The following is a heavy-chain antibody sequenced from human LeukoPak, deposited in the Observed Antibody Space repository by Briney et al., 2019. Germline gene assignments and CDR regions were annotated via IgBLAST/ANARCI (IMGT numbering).Heavy chain of an antibody. CDR1: GFTFSNYS. D-gene: IGHD2-8*01. CDR2: ISGSSTYI. Sequence: GGSLRLSCAASGFTFSNYSMNWVRQAPGKGLEWVSSISGSSTYIYYADSVKGRFTISRDNAKNSLYLQMSSLRAEDTAVYYCARDGFCTNGVCLLDYWRQGTLVTVSS. V-gene: IGHV3-21*01. CDR3: ARDGFCTNGVCLLDY. J-gene: IGHJ4*02.